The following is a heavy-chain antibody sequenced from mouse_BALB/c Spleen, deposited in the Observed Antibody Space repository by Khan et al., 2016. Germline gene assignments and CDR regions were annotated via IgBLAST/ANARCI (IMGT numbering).Heavy chain of an antibody. CDR1: GYTFTSYT. D-gene: IGHD2-3*01. V-gene: IGHV1-4*01. J-gene: IGHJ2*01. CDR3: AREGWLLGFFDY. Sequence: VELVESGAELARPGASVKMSCKASGYTFTSYTMFWVKQRPGQGLEWLGYVNPSNDYTDYNQTFKDKATLTADKSSSTAYMQLNSLTSEDSAVYYCAREGWLLGFFDYWGQGTTLTVSS. CDR2: VNPSNDYT.